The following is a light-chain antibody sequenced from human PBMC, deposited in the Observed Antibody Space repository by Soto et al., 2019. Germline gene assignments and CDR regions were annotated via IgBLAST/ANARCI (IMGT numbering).Light chain of an antibody. V-gene: IGKV1-39*01. CDR3: QQSYSTPT. J-gene: IGKJ2*01. CDR2: ASS. CDR1: QSVSIY. Sequence: DIQMTQSPSPLSASVGDRVTITCRTSQSVSIYVNWYQQKPGKAPILLIYASSSLQSGVPSRFSGSGSGTDFTLTISSLEPEDFATYYCQQSYSTPTFGQGTK.